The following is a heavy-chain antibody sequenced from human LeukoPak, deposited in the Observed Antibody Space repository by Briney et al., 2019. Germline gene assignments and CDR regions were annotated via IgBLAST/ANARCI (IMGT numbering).Heavy chain of an antibody. J-gene: IGHJ4*02. CDR3: ARALSGCILCFDY. CDR2: MNPNSGDT. CDR1: GYTFTDYD. D-gene: IGHD6-19*01. Sequence: ASVKVSCKASGYTFTDYDINWVRQATGQGLEWLGWMNPNSGDTGYAQKFQGRVTMTRDTSISTAYMELGSLTSEDTAVYYCARALSGCILCFDYWGQGTLVIVSS. V-gene: IGHV1-8*01.